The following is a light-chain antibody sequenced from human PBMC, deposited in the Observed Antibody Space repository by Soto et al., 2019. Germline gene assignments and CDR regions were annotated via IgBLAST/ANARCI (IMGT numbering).Light chain of an antibody. CDR2: RDT. Sequence: QSVLTQPPSASGPPGRRVTISCSGSSSNIGSNYVYWYQQLPGTAPKLLIYRDTQRPSGVPDRFSGSKSGTSASLAISGLRSEDGADYYCAAWDDSLSGRVFGGGTKVTVL. J-gene: IGLJ3*02. CDR3: AAWDDSLSGRV. V-gene: IGLV1-47*01. CDR1: SSNIGSNY.